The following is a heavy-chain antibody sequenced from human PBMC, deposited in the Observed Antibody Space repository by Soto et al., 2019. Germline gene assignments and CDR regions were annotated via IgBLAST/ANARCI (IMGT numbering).Heavy chain of an antibody. J-gene: IGHJ4*02. V-gene: IGHV3-11*01. CDR2: ISSSVSTI. D-gene: IGHD6-6*01. CDR1: GFTFSDYY. Sequence: PGGSLRLSCAASGFTFSDYYMSWIRQAPGKGLEWVSYISSSVSTIYYADSVKGRFTISRDNAKNSLYLQMNSLRAEDTAVYYCARSYSSSFNFDYWGQGTPVTVSS. CDR3: ARSYSSSFNFDY.